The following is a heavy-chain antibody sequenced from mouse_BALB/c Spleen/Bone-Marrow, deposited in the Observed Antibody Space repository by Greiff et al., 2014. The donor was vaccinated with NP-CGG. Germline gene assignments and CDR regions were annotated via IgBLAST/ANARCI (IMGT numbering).Heavy chain of an antibody. CDR2: ISDGGTYT. CDR1: GFTFSDYY. V-gene: IGHV5-4*02. D-gene: IGHD2-10*02. J-gene: IGHJ4*01. Sequence: VQLQQSGGGLVKPGGSLKLSCAASGFTFSDYYMYWVRQTPEKRLEWDATISDGGTYTFYPDSVKGRFTISRDNAKNNLYLQMSSLQSEDTAMYYCTRSGKRYGAMDYWGQGTSVTVSS. CDR3: TRSGKRYGAMDY.